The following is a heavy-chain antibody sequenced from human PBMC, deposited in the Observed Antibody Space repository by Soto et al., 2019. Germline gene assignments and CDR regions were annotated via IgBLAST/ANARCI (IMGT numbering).Heavy chain of an antibody. V-gene: IGHV4-59*01. CDR3: VRDLNGSGDY. CDR2: IFHSLGA. J-gene: IGHJ4*02. CDR1: GGSISSYY. D-gene: IGHD3-10*01. Sequence: PSETLSLTCTVSGGSISSYYWSWIRQPPGKGLEWLGYIFHSLGAKYNPSLGSRGTISLDTSKNQLSLSLRSVTAADTAIYFCVRDLNGSGDYWGQGTLVTVSS.